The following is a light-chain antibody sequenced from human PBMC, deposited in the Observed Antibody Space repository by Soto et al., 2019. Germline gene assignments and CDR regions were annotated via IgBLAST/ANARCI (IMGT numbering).Light chain of an antibody. V-gene: IGKV1-5*03. CDR3: QQYKSYSALT. CDR2: KTS. Sequence: DIQMTQSPSTLSASVGDRVTITCRASQSITGWLAWYQQKPGKAPKLLIYKTSTLQTGVPSRFSGSGSATEFTLTISSLQPDDFATYYCQQYKSYSALTFGGGTKVEI. CDR1: QSITGW. J-gene: IGKJ4*01.